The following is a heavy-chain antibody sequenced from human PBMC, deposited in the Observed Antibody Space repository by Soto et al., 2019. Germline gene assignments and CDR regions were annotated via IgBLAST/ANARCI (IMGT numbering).Heavy chain of an antibody. CDR3: ARDADTTGHYSHFDL. Sequence: QVQLVESGGGVVQPGGSLRLSCAASGFTFSYYGFHWVRQAPGKGLEWVAVMHTGGNEKYYVDSVKGRFTVSRDHSRNMVYLEMSGLRAEDTAEYFCARDADTTGHYSHFDLWGRGALVAVS. CDR2: MHTGGNEK. V-gene: IGHV3-33*08. CDR1: GFTFSYYG. D-gene: IGHD3-9*01. J-gene: IGHJ4*02.